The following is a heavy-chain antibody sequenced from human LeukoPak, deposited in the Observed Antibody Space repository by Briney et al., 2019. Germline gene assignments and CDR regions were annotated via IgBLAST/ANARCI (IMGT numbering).Heavy chain of an antibody. CDR2: IRYDGSNK. Sequence: GGSLRLPCAASGFTFSSYGMHWVRQAPGKGLEWVAFIRYDGSNKYYADSVKGRFTISRDNSKNTLYLQMNSLRAEDTAVYYCARDQGYYFDYWGQGTLVTVSS. CDR1: GFTFSSYG. CDR3: ARDQGYYFDY. J-gene: IGHJ4*02. V-gene: IGHV3-30*02.